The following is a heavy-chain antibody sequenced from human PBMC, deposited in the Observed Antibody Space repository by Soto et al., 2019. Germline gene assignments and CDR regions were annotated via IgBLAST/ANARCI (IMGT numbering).Heavy chain of an antibody. CDR1: GFSFTSYW. J-gene: IGHJ6*02. Sequence: GESLKISCKGSGFSFTSYWIGWVRQMPGKGLEWMGTVFPGDSDTRYSPSFQGQVTISADKSISTAYLQWISLKASDTAMYYCARHDRRGAISYYYDMDVWGQGTTVTVSS. V-gene: IGHV5-51*01. CDR2: VFPGDSDT. CDR3: ARHDRRGAISYYYDMDV. D-gene: IGHD3-10*01.